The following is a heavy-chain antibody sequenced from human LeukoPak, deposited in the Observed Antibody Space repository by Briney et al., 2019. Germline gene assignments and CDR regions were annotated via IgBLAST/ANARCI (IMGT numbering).Heavy chain of an antibody. V-gene: IGHV4-59*08. CDR1: GGSISSYY. D-gene: IGHD2-15*01. CDR2: IYYSGST. J-gene: IGHJ4*02. Sequence: SETLSLTCTVSGGSISSYYWSWIRQPPGKGLEWIGYIYYSGSTNYNPSLKSRVTISVDTSKNQFSLKLSSVTAADTAVYYCARLVVVVAATGRWYYFDYWGQGTQVTVSS. CDR3: ARLVVVVAATGRWYYFDY.